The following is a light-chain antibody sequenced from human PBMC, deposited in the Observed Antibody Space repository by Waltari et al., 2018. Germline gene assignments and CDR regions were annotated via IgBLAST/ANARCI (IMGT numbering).Light chain of an antibody. CDR3: LQDYTSPWT. Sequence: AIQMTQSPSSLSASVGDRVTITCRASQGIRNDVGWYQQKPGKAPNLLIYGASSLQSGVPSRFSGSGSGTEFTLTISSLQPEDFATYYCLQDYTSPWTFGQGTRVEIK. J-gene: IGKJ1*01. CDR2: GAS. V-gene: IGKV1-6*01. CDR1: QGIRND.